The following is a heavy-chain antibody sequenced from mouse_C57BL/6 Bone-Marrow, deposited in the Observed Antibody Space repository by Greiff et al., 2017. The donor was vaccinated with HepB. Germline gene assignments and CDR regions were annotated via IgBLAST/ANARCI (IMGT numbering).Heavy chain of an antibody. D-gene: IGHD1-1*01. CDR1: GYAFSSSW. CDR2: IYPGDGDT. Sequence: LVESGPELVKPGASVKISCKASGYAFSSSWMNWVKQRPGKGLEWIGRIYPGDGDTNYNGKFKGKATLTADKSSSTAYMQLSSLTSEDSAVYFCARRDYGSSPYFDVWGTGTTVTVSS. J-gene: IGHJ1*03. CDR3: ARRDYGSSPYFDV. V-gene: IGHV1-82*01.